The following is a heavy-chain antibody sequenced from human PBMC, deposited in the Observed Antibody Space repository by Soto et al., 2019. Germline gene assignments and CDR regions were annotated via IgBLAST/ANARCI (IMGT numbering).Heavy chain of an antibody. CDR1: GFTFSGYG. CDR3: AKDRSWWIQLGINLDH. J-gene: IGHJ4*02. Sequence: GGSLRLSCAASGFTFSGYGMHWVRQAPGKGLEWVAVISYDGSNKYYADSVKGRFTISRDNSKNTLYLQMNSLRAEDTAVYYCAKDRSWWIQLGINLDHWGQGTLVTV. V-gene: IGHV3-30*18. D-gene: IGHD5-18*01. CDR2: ISYDGSNK.